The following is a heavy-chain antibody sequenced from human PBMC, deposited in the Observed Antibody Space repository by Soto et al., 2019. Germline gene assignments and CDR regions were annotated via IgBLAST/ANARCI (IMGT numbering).Heavy chain of an antibody. CDR2: ISKSGDST. CDR3: AKGSFGFDY. CDR1: GVTLTRNA. Sequence: GGYPRLSCAAPGVTLTRNAISSVRQVPGEGLQWVSSISKSGDSTYYADSVKGRFTTSRDNSKTTLYLQMNSLRAEDTAIYYCAKGSFGFDYWGQGTLVTVSS. V-gene: IGHV3-23*01. D-gene: IGHD3-10*01. J-gene: IGHJ4*02.